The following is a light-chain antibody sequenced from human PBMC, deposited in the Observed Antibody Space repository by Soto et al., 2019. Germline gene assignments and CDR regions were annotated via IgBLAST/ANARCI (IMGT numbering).Light chain of an antibody. CDR2: ITS. V-gene: IGKV1-39*01. J-gene: IGKJ1*01. Sequence: DIQMTQSPSSVSASVGDRVTITCQASQDITKSLNWYQQKPGKAPKLLIYITSNLERGVPSRFSGSGSGTDFTLTLNSLQPEDFATYYCQQGYSTPWTFGQGTKVDIK. CDR3: QQGYSTPWT. CDR1: QDITKS.